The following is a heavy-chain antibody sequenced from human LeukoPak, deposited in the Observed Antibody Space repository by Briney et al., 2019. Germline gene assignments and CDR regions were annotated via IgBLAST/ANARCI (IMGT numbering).Heavy chain of an antibody. Sequence: SETLSLTCTGSGGSISSYYWSWIRQPPGKGLEGIGYIYYSGSTNYNPSLTSRVTISVDTSKTQFSLKLSSVTAADTAVYYCARPLKPYSGSYPFDPWGQGTLVTVSS. J-gene: IGHJ5*02. V-gene: IGHV4-59*01. CDR3: ARPLKPYSGSYPFDP. CDR1: GGSISSYY. D-gene: IGHD1-26*01. CDR2: IYYSGST.